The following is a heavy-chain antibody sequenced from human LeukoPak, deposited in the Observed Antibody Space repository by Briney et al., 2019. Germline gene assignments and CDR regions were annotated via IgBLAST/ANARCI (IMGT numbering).Heavy chain of an antibody. CDR1: GGSISSRSYY. V-gene: IGHV4-61*02. J-gene: IGHJ4*02. CDR3: ARARTWGYDSSGYYDY. CDR2: FYTSGST. D-gene: IGHD3-22*01. Sequence: SETLSLTCTVSGGSISSRSYYWNWIRQPAGKGLEWIGRFYTSGSTNYNPSLKSRVTISVDTSKNQFSLKLSSVTAADTAVYYCARARTWGYDSSGYYDYWGQGTLVTVSS.